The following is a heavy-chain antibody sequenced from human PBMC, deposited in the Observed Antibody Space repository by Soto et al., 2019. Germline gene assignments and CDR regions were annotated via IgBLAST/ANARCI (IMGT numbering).Heavy chain of an antibody. CDR2: IYYSGST. CDR1: GGSVSSGSYY. CDR3: ARGIGGSFDP. Sequence: SETLSLTCTVSGGSVSSGSYYWSWIRQPPGKGLEWIGYIYYSGSTYYNPSLKSRVTISVDTSKNQFSLKLSSVTAADTAVYYCARGIGGSFDPWGQGTLVTVSS. J-gene: IGHJ5*02. V-gene: IGHV4-30-4*08. D-gene: IGHD1-26*01.